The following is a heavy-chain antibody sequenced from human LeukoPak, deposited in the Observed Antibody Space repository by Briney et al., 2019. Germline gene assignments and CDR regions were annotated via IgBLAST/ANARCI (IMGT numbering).Heavy chain of an antibody. D-gene: IGHD2/OR15-2a*01. CDR3: AKAVGYYRYFDY. CDR2: ISGSGGST. J-gene: IGHJ4*02. Sequence: PGRSLRLSCAASGFTFSSYAMSWVRRAPGKGLEWVSAISGSGGSTYYADSVKGRFTISRDNSKNTLYQQMNSLRAEDTAVYYCAKAVGYYRYFDYRGQGTLVTVSS. CDR1: GFTFSSYA. V-gene: IGHV3-23*01.